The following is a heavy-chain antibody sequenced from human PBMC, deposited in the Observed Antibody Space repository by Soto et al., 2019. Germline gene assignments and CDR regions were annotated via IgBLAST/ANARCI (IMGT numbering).Heavy chain of an antibody. CDR1: GGSISGYY. CDR2: MYNTGST. D-gene: IGHD2-21*02. CDR3: VRDLWGYCGTDCYPLDV. J-gene: IGHJ6*02. Sequence: SETLSLTCTVSGGSISGYYWSWIRQPPGKGLEWIGYMYNTGSTVYNPSFKSRVTISVDTSKNQFSLKLNSVTAADTAVYYCVRDLWGYCGTDCYPLDVWDQGTTVTSP. V-gene: IGHV4-59*01.